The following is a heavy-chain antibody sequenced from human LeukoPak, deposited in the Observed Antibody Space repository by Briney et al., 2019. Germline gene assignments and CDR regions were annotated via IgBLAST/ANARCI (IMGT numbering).Heavy chain of an antibody. CDR2: ITSDGSST. CDR1: GFTVSNYL. J-gene: IGHJ4*02. CDR3: VSLGYCSTSSCQP. V-gene: IGHV3-74*01. D-gene: IGHD2-2*01. Sequence: PGGSLRLSCAASGFTVSNYLMHWVRQAPGKGLVWVSRITSDGSSTHYADSVKGRFTISRDNAKNTLYLQMNSLTAEDTAVYYCVSLGYCSTSSCQPWGQGTLVTVSS.